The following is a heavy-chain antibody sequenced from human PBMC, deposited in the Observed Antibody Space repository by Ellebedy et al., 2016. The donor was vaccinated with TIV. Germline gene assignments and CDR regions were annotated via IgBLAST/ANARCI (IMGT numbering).Heavy chain of an antibody. J-gene: IGHJ3*02. CDR2: ISYDGSNK. CDR1: GFTFSSYG. V-gene: IGHV3-30*03. CDR3: ARTIFGVAPNAFDI. Sequence: GESLKISXAASGFTFSSYGMHWVRQAPGKGLEWVAVISYDGSNKYYADSVKGRFTISRDNSKNTLYLQMNSLRAEDTAVYYCARTIFGVAPNAFDIWGQGTMVTVSS. D-gene: IGHD3-3*01.